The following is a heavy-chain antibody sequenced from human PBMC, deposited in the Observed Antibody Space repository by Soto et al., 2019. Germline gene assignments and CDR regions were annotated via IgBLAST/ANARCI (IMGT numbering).Heavy chain of an antibody. CDR2: IWYDGSNK. Sequence: QVQLVESGGGVVQPGRSLRLSCAASGFTFSSYGMHWVRQAPGKGLEWVAVIWYDGSNKYYADSVKGRFTISRDNSKNTLYLQMNSLRAEDTAVYYCARAFGWDSSGADYWGQGTLVTVSS. V-gene: IGHV3-33*01. J-gene: IGHJ4*02. D-gene: IGHD3-22*01. CDR1: GFTFSSYG. CDR3: ARAFGWDSSGADY.